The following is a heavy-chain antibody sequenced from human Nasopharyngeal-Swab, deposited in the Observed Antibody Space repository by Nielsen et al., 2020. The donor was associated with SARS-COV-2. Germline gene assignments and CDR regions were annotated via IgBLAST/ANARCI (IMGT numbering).Heavy chain of an antibody. V-gene: IGHV3-30-3*01. CDR3: ASTPLDSSGYYHAFHC. Sequence: GGSLRLSCAASGFTFSRYTMHWVRQAPGKGLEWVAVISYDGSNKYYADSVKGRFTISRDISKNTLYLQMNSLRAEDTAVFYCASTPLDSSGYYHAFHCWGRGTLVTVSS. J-gene: IGHJ4*02. D-gene: IGHD3-22*01. CDR2: ISYDGSNK. CDR1: GFTFSRYT.